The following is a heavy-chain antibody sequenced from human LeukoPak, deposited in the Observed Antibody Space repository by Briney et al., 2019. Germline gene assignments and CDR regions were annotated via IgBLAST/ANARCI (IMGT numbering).Heavy chain of an antibody. CDR3: ARVGAATPRDY. D-gene: IGHD1-26*01. V-gene: IGHV3-74*01. CDR2: ISNDGSST. J-gene: IGHJ4*02. CDR1: VFTFSTYW. Sequence: GGSLRLSCAVSVFTFSTYWMHWVRQTPGKGLVWVSRISNDGSSTSYADCVKGRFTVSRDNAKNTLYLQMNNLRAEDTAVYYCARVGAATPRDYWGQGTLVTVSS.